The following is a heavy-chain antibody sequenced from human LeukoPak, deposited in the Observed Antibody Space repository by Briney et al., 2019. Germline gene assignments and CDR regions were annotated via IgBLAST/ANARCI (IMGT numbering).Heavy chain of an antibody. CDR2: IYSSGST. V-gene: IGHV4-61*02. Sequence: NPSETLSLTCTVPDGSISSGSYYWSWIRQPAGKGLEWIGRIYSSGSTSYNPSLKSRVTMSVDTSKNQFSLKLSSVTAADTAVYYCARYSSSWYYFDYWGQGTLVTVSS. J-gene: IGHJ4*02. D-gene: IGHD6-13*01. CDR1: DGSISSGSYY. CDR3: ARYSSSWYYFDY.